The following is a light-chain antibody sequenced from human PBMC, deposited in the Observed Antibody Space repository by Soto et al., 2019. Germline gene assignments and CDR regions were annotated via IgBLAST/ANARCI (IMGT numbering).Light chain of an antibody. CDR2: EVN. CDR3: SSYTSSSTWV. CDR1: SSDVGGYNY. J-gene: IGLJ3*02. V-gene: IGLV2-14*01. Sequence: QSALTQPASVSGSPGQSITISCTGTSSDVGGYNYVSWYQHHPGKAPKLMIYEVNNRPSGVSNRFSGSKSGNTASQTISGLQAEDEADYYCSSYTSSSTWVFGGGTKLTVL.